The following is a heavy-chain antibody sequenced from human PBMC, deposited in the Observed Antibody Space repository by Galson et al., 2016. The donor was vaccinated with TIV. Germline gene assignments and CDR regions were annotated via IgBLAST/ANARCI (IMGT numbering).Heavy chain of an antibody. CDR2: IKQDGTDQ. D-gene: IGHD4-17*01. Sequence: SLRLSCAASGFTFSTYWMSWVRQAPGEGLQWVANIKQDGTDQNYVDSVKGRFSISRDNAKNSLFLQMNTLRPEDTAVYYCARDWDDYGAHSALDDWGQGTLVTFSS. V-gene: IGHV3-7*01. J-gene: IGHJ4*02. CDR3: ARDWDDYGAHSALDD. CDR1: GFTFSTYW.